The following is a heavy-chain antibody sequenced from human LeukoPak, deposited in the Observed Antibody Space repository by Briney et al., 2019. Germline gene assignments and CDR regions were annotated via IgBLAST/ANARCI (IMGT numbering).Heavy chain of an antibody. Sequence: GGSLRLSCAASGFTFSSYAMSWVRQAPGKGLEWVSAISGSGGSTYYADSVKGRFTISRDNSKNTLYLQMNSLRAEDTAVYYCAKGSTGSSVYYYYGMDVWGQGTTVTVFS. CDR3: AKGSTGSSVYYYYGMDV. V-gene: IGHV3-23*01. J-gene: IGHJ6*02. D-gene: IGHD6-6*01. CDR1: GFTFSSYA. CDR2: ISGSGGST.